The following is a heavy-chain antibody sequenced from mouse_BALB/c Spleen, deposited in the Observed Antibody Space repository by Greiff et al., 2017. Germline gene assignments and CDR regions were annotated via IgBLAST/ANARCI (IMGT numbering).Heavy chain of an antibody. CDR3: AREKGLYDYDGGDGLAY. D-gene: IGHD2-4*01. V-gene: IGHV3-2*02. CDR2: ISYSGST. J-gene: IGHJ3*01. CDR1: GYSITSYYA. Sequence: EVKLQESGPGLVKPSQSLSLTCTATGYSITSYYAWNWIRKFPGNKLEWMGYISYSGSTSYNPSLKSRTSITRDTSKNQFFLQLNSVTTEDTATYYCAREKGLYDYDGGDGLAYWGQGTLVTVSA.